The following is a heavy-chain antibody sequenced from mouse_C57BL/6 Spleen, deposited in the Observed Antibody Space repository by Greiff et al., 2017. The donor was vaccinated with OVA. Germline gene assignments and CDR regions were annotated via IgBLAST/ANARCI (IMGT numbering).Heavy chain of an antibody. V-gene: IGHV5-9-1*02. CDR1: GFTFSSYA. CDR2: ISSGGDYI. Sequence: EVKLVESGEGLVKPGGSLKLSCAASGFTFSSYAMSWVRQTPEKRLEWVAYISSGGDYIYYADTVKGRFTISRDNARNTLYLQMSSLKSEDTAMYYCTRAYDYDGDYYAMDYWGQGTSVTVSS. D-gene: IGHD2-4*01. J-gene: IGHJ4*01. CDR3: TRAYDYDGDYYAMDY.